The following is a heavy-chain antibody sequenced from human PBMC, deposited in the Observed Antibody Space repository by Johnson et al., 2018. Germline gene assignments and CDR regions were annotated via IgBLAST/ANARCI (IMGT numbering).Heavy chain of an antibody. CDR2: IKQDGNDT. V-gene: IGHV3-7*03. Sequence: VQLVESGGGLVQPGGSLRLSCAASGFIFSNSWMSWVRQAPGQGLEWVANIKQDGNDTYYVDSVKGRFTISRDTGKNSVYLQMNSLRAEDTALYYCAKAPVGWLGEGAEYFQHWGQGTLVTVSS. D-gene: IGHD3-3*01. J-gene: IGHJ1*01. CDR3: AKAPVGWLGEGAEYFQH. CDR1: GFIFSNSW.